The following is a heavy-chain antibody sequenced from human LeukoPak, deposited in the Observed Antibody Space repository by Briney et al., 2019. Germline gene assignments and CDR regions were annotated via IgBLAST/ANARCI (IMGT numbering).Heavy chain of an antibody. J-gene: IGHJ3*02. CDR3: VRAGERDYYDSSGYRWGAFDI. CDR1: GFTFSYYA. Sequence: PGGSLRLSCAASGFTFSYYAIHWVRQAPGKGLEYVSTISSNGLTTYYGDSVKGRFTVSRDNSKNTLYLQMGSLRPEDMAVYYCVRAGERDYYDSSGYRWGAFDIWGQGTMVTVSS. CDR2: ISSNGLTT. V-gene: IGHV3-64*02. D-gene: IGHD3-22*01.